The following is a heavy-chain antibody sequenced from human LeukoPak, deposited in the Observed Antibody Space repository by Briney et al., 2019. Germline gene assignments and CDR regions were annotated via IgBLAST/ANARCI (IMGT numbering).Heavy chain of an antibody. V-gene: IGHV4-59*08. J-gene: IGHJ6*02. CDR1: GGSVSSYY. CDR3: ARLARVAAAGSYSYHSLDA. D-gene: IGHD6-13*01. CDR2: IYYSGST. Sequence: PSETLSLTCTVSGGSVSSYYWSWIRQPPGKGLEWIGYIYYSGSTNYNPSLKSRVTISVDTSKNQFSLKLSSVTAADTAVYHCARLARVAAAGSYSYHSLDAWGQGTTVTVSS.